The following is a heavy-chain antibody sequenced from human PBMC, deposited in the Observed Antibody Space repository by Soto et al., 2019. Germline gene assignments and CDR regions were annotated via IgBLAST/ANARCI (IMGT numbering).Heavy chain of an antibody. CDR1: DGTSSDLGVR. J-gene: IGHJ4*02. Sequence: PSEPQCLTSSVADGTSSDLGVRWTRLNQPPGKGLEWIGYIYSGGSTYYRPSLESRMHMSLDATRNHYSLRLTSVTAADTAVYFCARAPVGLDTISYFDYWGQGNLVTLS. CDR2: IYSGGST. D-gene: IGHD3-3*01. V-gene: IGHV4-30-4*01. CDR3: ARAPVGLDTISYFDY.